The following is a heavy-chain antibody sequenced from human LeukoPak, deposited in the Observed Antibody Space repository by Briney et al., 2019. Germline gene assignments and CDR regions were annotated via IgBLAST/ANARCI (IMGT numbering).Heavy chain of an antibody. Sequence: SVKVSCKASGFTFTSSAMQWVRQARGQRLEWIGWIVVGSGNTNYAQKFQERVTITRDMSTSTAYMELSSLRSEDTAVYYCAAVGRQWLVKWPDSDPWGQGTLVTVSS. V-gene: IGHV1-58*02. CDR1: GFTFTSSA. J-gene: IGHJ5*02. CDR2: IVVGSGNT. CDR3: AAVGRQWLVKWPDSDP. D-gene: IGHD6-19*01.